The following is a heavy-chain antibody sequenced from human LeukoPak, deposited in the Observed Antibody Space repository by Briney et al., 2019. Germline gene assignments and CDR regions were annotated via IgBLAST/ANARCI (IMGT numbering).Heavy chain of an antibody. CDR1: GGSISSYY. Sequence: PSETLSLTCTVSGGSISSYYWSWIRQPPGKGLEWIGYIYYSGSTNYNPSLKSRVTISVDTSKNQFSLKLSSVTAADTAVYYCAEVREYYDILTGYSGHAFDIWGQGTMVTVSS. CDR3: AEVREYYDILTGYSGHAFDI. V-gene: IGHV4-59*08. D-gene: IGHD3-9*01. CDR2: IYYSGST. J-gene: IGHJ3*02.